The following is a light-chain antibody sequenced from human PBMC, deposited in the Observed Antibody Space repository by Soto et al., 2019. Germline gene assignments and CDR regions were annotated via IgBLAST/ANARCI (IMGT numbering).Light chain of an antibody. Sequence: DIQMTQSPSSLSASVEDRITITCRASQNIRRYLNWYQQKPGKAPTLLISAASNLQSGVPSRFSVSGSGTDFTLTITCLQPEEFATYYCQQSYSTPQPFGQGTKLEIK. J-gene: IGKJ2*01. CDR2: AAS. V-gene: IGKV1-39*01. CDR3: QQSYSTPQP. CDR1: QNIRRY.